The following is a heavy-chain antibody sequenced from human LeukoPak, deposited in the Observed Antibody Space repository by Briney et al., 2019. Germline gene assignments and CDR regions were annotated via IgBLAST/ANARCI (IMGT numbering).Heavy chain of an antibody. D-gene: IGHD3-3*01. J-gene: IGHJ4*02. V-gene: IGHV1-18*01. CDR3: ARITRYDSVDY. Sequence: ASVKVSCKASGYTFANYGFSWVRQAPGQGLEWMGWISSYNGNTRYAQKFQGRVTMTTDTSTSTGYMEPRSLRSDDTAVYYCARITRYDSVDYWGQGTLVTVSS. CDR2: ISSYNGNT. CDR1: GYTFANYG.